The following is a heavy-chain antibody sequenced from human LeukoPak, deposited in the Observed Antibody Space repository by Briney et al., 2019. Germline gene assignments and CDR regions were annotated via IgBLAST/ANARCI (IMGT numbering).Heavy chain of an antibody. V-gene: IGHV3-23*01. CDR3: AKSPYSGPHYYYYYGMDV. D-gene: IGHD5-12*01. CDR1: GFTFSSYA. J-gene: IGHJ6*02. CDR2: ISGSGGST. Sequence: PGGSLRLSCAASGFTFSSYAMSWVRQAPGKGLEWVSAISGSGGSTYYADSVKGRFTISRDNSKNTLYLQMNSLRAEDTAVYYCAKSPYSGPHYYYYYGMDVWGQGTTVTVSS.